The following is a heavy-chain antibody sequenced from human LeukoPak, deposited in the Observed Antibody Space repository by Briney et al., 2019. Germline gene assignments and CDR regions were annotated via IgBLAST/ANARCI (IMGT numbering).Heavy chain of an antibody. D-gene: IGHD2-21*02. V-gene: IGHV1-69*01. CDR1: GGTFSSYA. J-gene: IGHJ4*02. CDR2: IIPIFGTA. Sequence: GASVKVSCKASGGTFSSYAISWVRQAPGQGLEWMGGIIPIFGTANYAQKFQGRVTITADGSTSTACMELSSLRSEDTAVYYCARDLPDLYCGGDCYSLDYWGQGTLVTVSS. CDR3: ARDLPDLYCGGDCYSLDY.